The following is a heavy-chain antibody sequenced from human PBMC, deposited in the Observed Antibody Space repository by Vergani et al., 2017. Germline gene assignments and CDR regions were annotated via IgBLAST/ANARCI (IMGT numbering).Heavy chain of an antibody. Sequence: EVQLVQSGAEVKTPGESLKISCQISGYSFTNYWIGWVRQMPGKGLEWMGIIHPDDSDTRYSPSFQGQVTISVDKSISTAFLQRSSLRASDSSMYYCARLYGRDSSGSKYFDYWGQGTLVTVSS. CDR3: ARLYGRDSSGSKYFDY. J-gene: IGHJ4*02. V-gene: IGHV5-51*01. D-gene: IGHD3-22*01. CDR2: IHPDDSDT. CDR1: GYSFTNYW.